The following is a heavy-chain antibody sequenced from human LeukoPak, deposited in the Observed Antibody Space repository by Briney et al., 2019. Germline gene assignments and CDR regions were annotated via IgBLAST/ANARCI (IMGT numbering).Heavy chain of an antibody. CDR2: ISSSSSYI. D-gene: IGHD6-19*01. V-gene: IGHV3-21*01. Sequence: PGGSLRLSXAASGFTFSSYSMNWVRQAPGKGLEWVSSISSSSSYIYYADSVKGRFTISRDNAKNSLYLLMNSLRAEDTAVYYCASGYSSGWSLDAFDIWGQGTMVTVSS. CDR3: ASGYSSGWSLDAFDI. CDR1: GFTFSSYS. J-gene: IGHJ3*02.